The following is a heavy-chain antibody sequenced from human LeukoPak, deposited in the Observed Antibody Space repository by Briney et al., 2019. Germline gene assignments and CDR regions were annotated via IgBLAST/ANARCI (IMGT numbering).Heavy chain of an antibody. D-gene: IGHD6-19*01. CDR3: ATALVYSSGHDY. J-gene: IGHJ4*02. V-gene: IGHV1-24*01. CDR2: FDPEDGET. CDR1: GYTLTELS. Sequence: ASVKVSCKVSGYTLTELSTHWVRQAPGKGLEWMGGFDPEDGETIYAQKFQGRVTMTEDTSTDTAYMELSSLRSEDTAVYYCATALVYSSGHDYWGQGTLVTVSS.